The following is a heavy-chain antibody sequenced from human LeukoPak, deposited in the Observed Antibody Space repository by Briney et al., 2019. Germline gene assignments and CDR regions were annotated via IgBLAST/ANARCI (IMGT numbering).Heavy chain of an antibody. CDR3: ARGRTVTFYYYYYMDV. CDR2: INHSGST. V-gene: IGHV4-34*01. Sequence: SETLSLTCAVYGGSFSGYYWSWIRQPPGKGLEWIGEINHSGSTNYNPSLKSRVTISVDTSKNQFSLKLSSVTAADTAVYYCARGRTVTFYYYYYMDVWGKGTTVTVSS. D-gene: IGHD4-17*01. CDR1: GGSFSGYY. J-gene: IGHJ6*03.